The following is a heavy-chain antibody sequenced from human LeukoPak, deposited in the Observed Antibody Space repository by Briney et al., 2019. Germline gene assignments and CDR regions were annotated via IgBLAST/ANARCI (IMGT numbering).Heavy chain of an antibody. CDR1: GFTFSSYG. Sequence: LTGGSLRLSCAASGFTFSSYGMSWVRQAPGKGLEWVSAISGSGGSTYYADSVKGRFTISRDNSKNRLYLQMNSLRAEDTAVYYCAKASSGYYPYYFDYWGQGTLVTVSS. CDR3: AKASSGYYPYYFDY. V-gene: IGHV3-23*01. D-gene: IGHD3-22*01. CDR2: ISGSGGST. J-gene: IGHJ4*02.